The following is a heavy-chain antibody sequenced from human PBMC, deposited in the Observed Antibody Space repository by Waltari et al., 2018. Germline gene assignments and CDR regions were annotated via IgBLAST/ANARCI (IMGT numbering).Heavy chain of an antibody. V-gene: IGHV3-7*01. J-gene: IGHJ4*02. D-gene: IGHD5-12*01. CDR3: VRGQGWLPDY. CDR2: RKQEGSEK. CDR1: GLTLSNYW. Sequence: EVQVVESGGGLVQPGGSLRLSCAASGLTLSNYWMNWVRQAPGTGPEWVANRKQEGSEKYYVDTVKGRFTISRDNAKNALFLQMSSLRVEDTAVYYCVRGQGWLPDYWGQGTPVTVSP.